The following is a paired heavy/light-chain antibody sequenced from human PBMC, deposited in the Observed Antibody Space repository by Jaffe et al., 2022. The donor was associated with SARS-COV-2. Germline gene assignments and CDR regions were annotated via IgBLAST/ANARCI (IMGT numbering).Heavy chain of an antibody. CDR1: GFTFSSHA. D-gene: IGHD1-26*01. J-gene: IGHJ3*02. CDR3: AKGIVGATLHAFDI. V-gene: IGHV3-23*01. CDR2: ISATGNIK. Sequence: EVQLLESGGGLVQPGGSLRLSCAASGFTFSSHAMNWVRQAPGKGLEWVSAISATGNIKYYADSVAGRFTISRDNSKNTLYLLMSSLRAEDTAVYFCAKGIVGATLHAFDIWGQGTMVTVSS.
Light chain of an antibody. Sequence: QSALTQPPSASGSPGQSVTISCTGTSSDVGGYNFVSWYQQYPGKAPKLMIYEVNKRPSGVPDRFSGSKSGNTASLTVSGLQAEDEADYYCSSYAGSNNLVFGGGTKLTVL. CDR2: EVN. CDR3: SSYAGSNNLV. J-gene: IGLJ3*02. V-gene: IGLV2-8*01. CDR1: SSDVGGYNF.